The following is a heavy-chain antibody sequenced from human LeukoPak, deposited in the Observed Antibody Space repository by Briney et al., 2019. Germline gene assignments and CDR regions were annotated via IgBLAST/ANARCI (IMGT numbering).Heavy chain of an antibody. V-gene: IGHV1-69*13. D-gene: IGHD6-19*01. CDR2: IIPIFGTA. J-gene: IGHJ4*02. Sequence: ASVKVSCKDSGGTFSSYAISWVRQAPGQGLEWMGGIIPIFGTANYAQKFQGRVTITADESTSTAYMELSSLRSEDTAVYYCATSVLAISSVAGGLFDYWGQGTLVTVSS. CDR3: ATSVLAISSVAGGLFDY. CDR1: GGTFSSYA.